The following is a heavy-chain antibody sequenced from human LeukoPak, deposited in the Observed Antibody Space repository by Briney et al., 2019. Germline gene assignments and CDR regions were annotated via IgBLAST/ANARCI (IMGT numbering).Heavy chain of an antibody. CDR2: IPYDGNSE. D-gene: IGHD1-26*01. CDR3: ATLDVGATVY. CDR1: GFIFSNYA. V-gene: IGHV3-30*02. Sequence: GGSLRLSCAASGFIFSNYAMHWVRQAPGKGLEWVAFIPYDGNSEYYADSVKGRFTISRDNSKNTLYLQMNSLRAEDTAVYYCATLDVGATVYWGQGTLVTVSS. J-gene: IGHJ4*02.